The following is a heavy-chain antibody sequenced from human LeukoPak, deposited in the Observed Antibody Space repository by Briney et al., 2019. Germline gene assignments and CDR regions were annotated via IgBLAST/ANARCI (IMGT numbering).Heavy chain of an antibody. CDR3: ARNRYYYGSGNYGVPNWFDP. CDR1: GGSISSSSYY. CDR2: IYYSGST. J-gene: IGHJ5*02. V-gene: IGHV4-39*01. D-gene: IGHD3-10*01. Sequence: PSETLSLTCTVSGGSISSSSYYWGWIRQPPGKGLKWIGSIYYSGSTYYNPSLKSRVTISVDTSKNQFSLKLNSVTAADTAVYSCARNRYYYGSGNYGVPNWFDPWGQGTLVTVSS.